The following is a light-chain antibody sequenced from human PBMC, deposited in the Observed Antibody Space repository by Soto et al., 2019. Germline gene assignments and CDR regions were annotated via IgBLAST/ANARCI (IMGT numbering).Light chain of an antibody. J-gene: IGKJ4*01. CDR2: AAS. V-gene: IGKV1-17*03. Sequence: DIQMTQSPSAMSASLGHRVTITCRASQGISNTLAWFQQKPGRVTKRLNYAASTLQSWAPSRFSGSASAEAFTLTISSLPPEDLANYYCLKYNSYPFTFGGGTKVEIK. CDR3: LKYNSYPFT. CDR1: QGISNT.